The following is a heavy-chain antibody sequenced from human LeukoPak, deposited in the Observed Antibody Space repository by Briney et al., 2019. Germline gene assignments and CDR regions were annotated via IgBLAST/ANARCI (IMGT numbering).Heavy chain of an antibody. Sequence: PSETLSLTCTVSGGSISSGGYYWSWIRQHPGKGLEWIGYIYYSGSTYYNPSLKSRVTISVDTSKNQFSLKLSSVTAADTAVYYCARDYGVVGATDYYYGMDVWGQGTTVTVSS. V-gene: IGHV4-31*03. CDR1: GGSISSGGYY. CDR3: ARDYGVVGATDYYYGMDV. D-gene: IGHD1-26*01. CDR2: IYYSGST. J-gene: IGHJ6*02.